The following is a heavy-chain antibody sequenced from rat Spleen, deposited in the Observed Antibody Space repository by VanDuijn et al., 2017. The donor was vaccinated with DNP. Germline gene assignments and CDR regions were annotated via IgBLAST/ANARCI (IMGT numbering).Heavy chain of an antibody. V-gene: IGHV3-1*01. J-gene: IGHJ2*01. CDR2: ISYSGST. Sequence: EVQLQESGPGLVKPSQSLSLACSVTNYSITSDYWGWIRKFPGNKMEWMGYISYSGSTSYNPSLKSRISITRDTSKNQLFLQLNSVTTEDTATYYCARWVRYFDCWGQGVMVTVSS. CDR3: ARWVRYFDC. CDR1: NYSITSDY. D-gene: IGHD1-1*01.